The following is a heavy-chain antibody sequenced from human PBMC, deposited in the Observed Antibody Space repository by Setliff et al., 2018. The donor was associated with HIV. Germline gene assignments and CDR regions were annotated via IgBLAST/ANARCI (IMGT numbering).Heavy chain of an antibody. CDR2: IFYSGST. Sequence: TLSLTCTVSGGSVNSGAYYWSWIRQHPGKGLEWIGYIFYSGSTFYTPSLKSRLNISVDTSKNQFSLKLHSVTAADTAVYYCARVLAGWTVTSYNYYYMDVWGKGTTGTVSS. CDR1: GGSVNSGAYY. CDR3: ARVLAGWTVTSYNYYYMDV. V-gene: IGHV4-31*03. J-gene: IGHJ6*03. D-gene: IGHD4-17*01.